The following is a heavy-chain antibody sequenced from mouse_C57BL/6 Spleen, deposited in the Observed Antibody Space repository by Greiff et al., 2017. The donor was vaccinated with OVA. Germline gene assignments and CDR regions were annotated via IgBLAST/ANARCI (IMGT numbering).Heavy chain of an antibody. J-gene: IGHJ4*01. V-gene: IGHV3-6*01. CDR2: ISYDGSN. CDR1: GYSITSGYY. D-gene: IGHD2-1*01. CDR3: ARFNYYGAMDY. Sequence: ESGPGLVKPSQSLSLTCSVTGYSITSGYYWNWIRQFPGNKLEWMGYISYDGSNNYNPSLKNRISITRDTSKNQFFLKLNSVTTEDTATYYCARFNYYGAMDYWGQGTSVTVSS.